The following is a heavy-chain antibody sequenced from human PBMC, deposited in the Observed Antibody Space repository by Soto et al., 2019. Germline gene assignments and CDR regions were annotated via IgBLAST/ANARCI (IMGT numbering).Heavy chain of an antibody. CDR3: AKALSPTPYDSSGYYGH. D-gene: IGHD3-22*01. V-gene: IGHV3-23*01. CDR1: GFTFRSYA. CDR2: ISGSGGST. J-gene: IGHJ4*02. Sequence: GGSLRLSCAASGFTFRSYAMSWVRQAPGKGLEWVSAISGSGGSTYYADSVKGRFTISRDHSKNTLYLQMNSLRAEDTAVYYCAKALSPTPYDSSGYYGHWGQGTMVTVSS.